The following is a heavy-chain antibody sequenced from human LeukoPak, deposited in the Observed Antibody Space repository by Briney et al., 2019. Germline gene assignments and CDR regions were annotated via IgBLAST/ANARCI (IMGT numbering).Heavy chain of an antibody. J-gene: IGHJ4*02. CDR2: IRFDGSEK. D-gene: IGHD2-2*01. V-gene: IGHV3-30*02. CDR1: GFTFSSYG. Sequence: GGSLRLSCAASGFTFSSYGMHWVRQAPGKGLEWLSFIRFDGSEKYYADSVKARFSISRDNSMNTLYLQMNSLRPEDTAVYYCAKQGLVPATAGDWGQGTLVTVSS. CDR3: AKQGLVPATAGD.